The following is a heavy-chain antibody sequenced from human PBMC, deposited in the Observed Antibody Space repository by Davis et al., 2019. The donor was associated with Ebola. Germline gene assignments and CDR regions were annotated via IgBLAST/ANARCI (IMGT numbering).Heavy chain of an antibody. D-gene: IGHD3-10*01. Sequence: PGGSLRLSCAASGFTFSRYVMSSVRQAPGKGLEWVSAITGSGGSTYCADSVKGRFTLSRDNSKNTLYLQMNSLRAEDTAVYYCAKDISPHIGVIVTQVDYWGQGTLVTVSS. CDR3: AKDISPHIGVIVTQVDY. J-gene: IGHJ4*02. CDR1: GFTFSRYV. CDR2: ITGSGGST. V-gene: IGHV3-23*01.